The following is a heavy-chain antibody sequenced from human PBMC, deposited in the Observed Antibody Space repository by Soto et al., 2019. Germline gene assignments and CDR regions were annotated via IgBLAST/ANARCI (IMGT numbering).Heavy chain of an antibody. V-gene: IGHV1-8*01. D-gene: IGHD1-26*01. CDR3: ARERTYYSFDY. CDR1: GYTFTSYD. Sequence: QVQLVQSGAEVKKPGASVKVSCKASGYTFTSYDINWVRQATGQGLEWMGWMNPNSGNTGYAQKFQGRATMTRNTSITTAYLELTSLTSEATAVYYCARERTYYSFDYWGQGTLVTVSS. CDR2: MNPNSGNT. J-gene: IGHJ4*02.